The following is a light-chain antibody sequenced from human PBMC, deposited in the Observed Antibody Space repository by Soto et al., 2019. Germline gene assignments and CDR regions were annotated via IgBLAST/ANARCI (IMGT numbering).Light chain of an antibody. CDR2: GVS. V-gene: IGKV3-20*01. CDR3: QQYGSSPLIT. CDR1: QTVSSNF. Sequence: ETVLTQSPGTLSLSPGDRATLSCRASQTVSSNFLAWFQQKPGQAPRLLIYGVSSRATGIPDRFSGSGSGTDFTLTISRLEPEDFAVYHCQQYGSSPLITFGQGTRLEIK. J-gene: IGKJ5*01.